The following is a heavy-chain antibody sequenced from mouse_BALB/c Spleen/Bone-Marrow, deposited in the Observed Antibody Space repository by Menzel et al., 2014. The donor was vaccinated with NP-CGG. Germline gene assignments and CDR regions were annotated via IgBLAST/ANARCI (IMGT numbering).Heavy chain of an antibody. CDR1: GFDFXRYW. CDR2: INPDSSTI. V-gene: IGHV4-1*02. CDR3: ARLSYYGRFAY. Sequence: EVKVEESGGGLVQPGGSLELSCAASGFDFXRYWMSWVRQAPGKGLEWIGEINPDSSTINYTPSLKDKFIISRDNAKNTLYLQMSKVRSEDTALYYCARLSYYGRFAYWGQGTLVTVSA. J-gene: IGHJ3*01. D-gene: IGHD1-1*01.